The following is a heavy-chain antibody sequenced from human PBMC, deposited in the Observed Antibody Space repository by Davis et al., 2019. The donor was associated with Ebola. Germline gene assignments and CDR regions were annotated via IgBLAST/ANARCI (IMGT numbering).Heavy chain of an antibody. D-gene: IGHD3-22*01. CDR1: GFTFSSYG. V-gene: IGHV3-30*18. CDR2: ISYDGSNK. J-gene: IGHJ6*02. Sequence: GESLKISCAASGFTFSSYGMHWVRQAPGKGLEWVAVISYDGSNKYYAESEKGRFTISRDNSKNTRYLQMNSLIAEDTAVYYCAKDGGQIVVGYYYYYGMDVWGQGTTVTVSS. CDR3: AKDGGQIVVGYYYYYGMDV.